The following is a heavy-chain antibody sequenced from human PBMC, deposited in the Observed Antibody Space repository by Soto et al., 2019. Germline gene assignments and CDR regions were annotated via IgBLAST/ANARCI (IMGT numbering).Heavy chain of an antibody. D-gene: IGHD2-15*01. Sequence: EVQLVESGGGLVQPGVSLKLSCAASGLTFSGSSVHWVRQASGKGLEWVGRIRNKANSYATAYAASVRGRFTISRDDSKNTAFLQMNSLNTEDTAVYYCISHSPEDMIRTWGQGTLVTVSS. CDR1: GLTFSGSS. CDR2: IRNKANSYAT. CDR3: ISHSPEDMIRT. J-gene: IGHJ4*02. V-gene: IGHV3-73*02.